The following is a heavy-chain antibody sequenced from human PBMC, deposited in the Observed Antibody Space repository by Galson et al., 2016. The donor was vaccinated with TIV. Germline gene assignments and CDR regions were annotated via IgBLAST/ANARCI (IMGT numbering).Heavy chain of an antibody. CDR3: ARVVLAYSNYDGYYHGMGV. D-gene: IGHD4-11*01. CDR1: GDTFNSCG. Sequence: SVKVSCKASGDTFNSCGIAWVRQAPGQGLEWMGGIIPMIGTPKYAQKFQGRVTITADKSTSKAYMELSSLRSEDTARYYCARVVLAYSNYDGYYHGMGVWGQGTTVTVSS. J-gene: IGHJ6*02. CDR2: IIPMIGTP. V-gene: IGHV1-69*06.